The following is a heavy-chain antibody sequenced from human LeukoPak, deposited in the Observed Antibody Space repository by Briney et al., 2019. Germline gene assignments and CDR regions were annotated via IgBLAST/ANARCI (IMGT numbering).Heavy chain of an antibody. CDR1: GGSISSYY. V-gene: IGHV4-59*01. J-gene: IGHJ6*02. Sequence: SETLSLTCTVSGGSISSYYWSWIRQPPGKGLEWIGYIYYSGSTNYNPSLKSRVTISVDTSKNQFSLKLSSVTAADTAVYYCARAGITMVRGITLYYYGMDVWGQGTTVTVSS. CDR3: ARAGITMVRGITLYYYGMDV. D-gene: IGHD3-10*01. CDR2: IYYSGST.